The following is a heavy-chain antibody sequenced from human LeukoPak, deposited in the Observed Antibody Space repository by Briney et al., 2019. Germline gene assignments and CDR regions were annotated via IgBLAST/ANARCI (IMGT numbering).Heavy chain of an antibody. CDR2: MYHSGST. CDR1: GYSISSGYY. D-gene: IGHD6-13*01. CDR3: ARGRGQQLGNFDY. J-gene: IGHJ4*02. Sequence: SETLSLTCTVSGYSISSGYYWGWIRQPPGKGLERIESMYHSGSTYYNPSLKSRVTMSVDTSKNQFSLKLSSVTAADTAVYYCARGRGQQLGNFDYWGQGTLVTVSS. V-gene: IGHV4-38-2*02.